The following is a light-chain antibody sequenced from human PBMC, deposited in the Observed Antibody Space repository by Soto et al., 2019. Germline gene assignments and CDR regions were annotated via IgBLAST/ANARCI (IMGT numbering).Light chain of an antibody. Sequence: QAVVTQEPSLTVSPGGTVTLTCGSSTGPVISGHYPYWFQQKPGQAPRTLIYDTTNKDSWTPVRFSGSILGGKAALTLSGAQPDDEADYYCLLSYSGVRVFGGGTKLTVL. CDR2: DTT. CDR3: LLSYSGVRV. J-gene: IGLJ2*01. V-gene: IGLV7-46*01. CDR1: TGPVISGHY.